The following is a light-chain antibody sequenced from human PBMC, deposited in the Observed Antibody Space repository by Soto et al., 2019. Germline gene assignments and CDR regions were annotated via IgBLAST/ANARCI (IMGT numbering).Light chain of an antibody. J-gene: IGLJ2*01. V-gene: IGLV2-14*01. CDR3: SSDISSSTFVV. CDR1: SRDVGGYNY. CDR2: EVS. Sequence: QSALTQPASVSGSPGQSITISCTGTSRDVGGYNYVSWHQQHPGKAPKVIITEVSNRPSGVSNRFSGSKSGNTASLTISGLQADDEADYYCSSDISSSTFVVFGGGTKLTVL.